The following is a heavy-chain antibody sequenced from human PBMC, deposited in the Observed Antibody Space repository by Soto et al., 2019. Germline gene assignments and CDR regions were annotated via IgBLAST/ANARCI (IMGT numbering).Heavy chain of an antibody. Sequence: SETLSLTCTVSGGSISSSSYHWGWIRQPPGKGLEWIGSIDYSGTTFYNASLNSRVTISADTSKNQFSLKLSSVTAADTALHYCARRTNTAGGWCDYWGQGALVTV. CDR1: GGSISSSSYH. J-gene: IGHJ4*02. CDR2: IDYSGTT. CDR3: ARRTNTAGGWCDY. V-gene: IGHV4-39*01. D-gene: IGHD6-13*01.